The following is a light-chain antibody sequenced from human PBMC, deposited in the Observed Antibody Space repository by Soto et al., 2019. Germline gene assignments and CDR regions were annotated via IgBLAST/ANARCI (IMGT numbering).Light chain of an antibody. CDR3: QQYGDSTPIT. J-gene: IGKJ5*01. CDR2: GVC. Sequence: EIVLTQSPGTLSLSPGERATLSCRARQSVSSSYLAWYQQKPGQAPRPLIYGVCSRATGVAHRFSGSGSGTDFTLTISGLEPEDVAVYYCQQYGDSTPITFGQGTRLEIK. V-gene: IGKV3-20*01. CDR1: QSVSSSY.